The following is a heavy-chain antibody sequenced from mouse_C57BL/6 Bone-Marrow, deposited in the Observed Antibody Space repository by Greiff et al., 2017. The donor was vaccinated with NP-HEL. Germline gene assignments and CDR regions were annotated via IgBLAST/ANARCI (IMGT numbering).Heavy chain of an antibody. J-gene: IGHJ4*01. D-gene: IGHD1-1*01. CDR2: IYPGSGNT. V-gene: IGHV1-76*01. CDR3: ARAPYYYYGSSYVYAMDY. CDR1: GYTFTDYY. Sequence: VQLQQSGAELVRPGASVKLSCKASGYTFTDYYINWVKQRPGQGLEWIARIYPGSGNTYYNEKFKGKATLTAEKSSSTAYMQLSSLTSEDSAVYFCARAPYYYYGSSYVYAMDYWGQGTSVTVSS.